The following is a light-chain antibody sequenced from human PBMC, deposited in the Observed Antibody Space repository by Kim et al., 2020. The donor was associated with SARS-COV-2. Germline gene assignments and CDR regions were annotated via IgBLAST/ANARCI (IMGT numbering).Light chain of an antibody. CDR1: NIGSKS. CDR2: YDR. CDR3: QVLDSSSVV. V-gene: IGLV3-21*04. Sequence: APGKTARITCGGNNIGSKSVHWYQQKPGQAPVLVIYYDRDRPSGIPERFSGSNSGNTATLTISRVEAGDEADYYCQVLDSSSVVFGGGTQLTVL. J-gene: IGLJ2*01.